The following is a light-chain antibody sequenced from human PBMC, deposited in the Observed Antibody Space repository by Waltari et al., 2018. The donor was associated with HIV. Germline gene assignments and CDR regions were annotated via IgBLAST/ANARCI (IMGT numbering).Light chain of an antibody. Sequence: DIVMTQSPHSLAVSLGERATINCGARRTILYSSENRDCLAWYQQKPGQSPKVLIYSASTRASGVPDRFSGSGSGTNFSLTISALQSDDVALYYCQQYYTPGPTFGGGTKVEIK. CDR3: QQYYTPGPT. V-gene: IGKV4-1*01. CDR2: SAS. CDR1: RTILYSSENRDC. J-gene: IGKJ4*01.